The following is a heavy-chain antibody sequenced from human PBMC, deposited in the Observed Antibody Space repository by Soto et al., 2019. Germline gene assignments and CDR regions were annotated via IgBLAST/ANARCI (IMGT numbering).Heavy chain of an antibody. Sequence: GGSLRLSCAASGFTFSSYGMHWVRQAPGKGLESVAVISYDGSNKYYADSVKGRFTIPRDNSKNTLYLQMNSLRAEDTAVYYCAKELALEGMDVWGQGTTVTVSS. V-gene: IGHV3-30*18. CDR3: AKELALEGMDV. CDR1: GFTFSSYG. J-gene: IGHJ6*02. CDR2: ISYDGSNK. D-gene: IGHD6-6*01.